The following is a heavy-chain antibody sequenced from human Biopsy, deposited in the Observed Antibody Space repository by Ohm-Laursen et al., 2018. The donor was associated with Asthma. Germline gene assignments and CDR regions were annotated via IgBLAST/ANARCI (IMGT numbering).Heavy chain of an antibody. CDR1: GGSISSFH. Sequence: GTLSLTCSVYGGSISSFHWSWIRQSPGKGLEWMGYVYWTGSTNYNPSLKSRITMSVDTSKNRMFLELTSVTAADTAIYYCVRAVRNEQWPAPFDYWGQGKPVTVSS. CDR3: VRAVRNEQWPAPFDY. CDR2: VYWTGST. J-gene: IGHJ4*02. D-gene: IGHD6-19*01. V-gene: IGHV4-59*01.